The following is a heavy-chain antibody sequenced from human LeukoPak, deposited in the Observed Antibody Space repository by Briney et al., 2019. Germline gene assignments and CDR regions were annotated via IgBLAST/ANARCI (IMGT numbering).Heavy chain of an antibody. V-gene: IGHV3-33*01. D-gene: IGHD2-21*02. CDR1: GFTFSSYG. Sequence: PGGSLRLSCAASGFTFSSYGMHCVRQAPGKGLEWVAVIWYDGSNKYYADSVKGRFTISRDNSKNTLYLQMNSLRAEDTAVYYCASSVSDLDFDYWGQGTLVTVSS. CDR3: ASSVSDLDFDY. J-gene: IGHJ4*02. CDR2: IWYDGSNK.